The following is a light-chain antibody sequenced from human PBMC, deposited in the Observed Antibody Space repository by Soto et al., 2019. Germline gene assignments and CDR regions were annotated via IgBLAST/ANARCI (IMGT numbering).Light chain of an antibody. CDR3: CSYAGYSTVV. J-gene: IGLJ7*01. V-gene: IGLV2-23*01. CDR2: EGS. Sequence: QSALTQPASVSGSPGQSITISCTGTSSDFGSYNLVSWYQQHPGKAPKLMIYEGSKRPSGFSNRFSGSKSGNTASLTISGLQAEDEADYYCCSYAGYSTVVFGGGTQLTVL. CDR1: SSDFGSYNL.